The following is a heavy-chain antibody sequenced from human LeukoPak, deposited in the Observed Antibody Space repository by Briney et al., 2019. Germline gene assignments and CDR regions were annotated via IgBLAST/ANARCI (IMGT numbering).Heavy chain of an antibody. V-gene: IGHV3-7*01. Sequence: GGSLRLSCAASGFTFSSYAMSWVRQAPGKGLEWVANIKQDGSEKYYVDSVKGRFTISRDNAKNSLYLQMNSLRAEDTAVYYCASTYYDSSGFDYYYGMDVWGQGTTVTVSS. CDR1: GFTFSSYA. CDR3: ASTYYDSSGFDYYYGMDV. D-gene: IGHD3-22*01. CDR2: IKQDGSEK. J-gene: IGHJ6*02.